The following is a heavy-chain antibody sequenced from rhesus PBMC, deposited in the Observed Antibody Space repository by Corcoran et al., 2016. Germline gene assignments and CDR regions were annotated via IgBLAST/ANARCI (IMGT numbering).Heavy chain of an antibody. CDR1: GGSISSGYYY. J-gene: IGHJ4*01. CDR2: ITYSGST. Sequence: QVQLQESGPGLVKPSETLSLTCAVSGGSISSGYYYWSLLRPSPGKGLEWIGYITYSGSTSYNPSLKSRVTISRDTSKNQVSLKVSSVTAADTAVYSCASGLSSGWSLDYWGQGVLVTVSS. D-gene: IGHD6S26*01. CDR3: ASGLSSGWSLDY. V-gene: IGHV4-122*02.